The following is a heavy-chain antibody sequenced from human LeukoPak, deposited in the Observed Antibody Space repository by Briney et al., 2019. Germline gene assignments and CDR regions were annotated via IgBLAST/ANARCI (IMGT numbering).Heavy chain of an antibody. V-gene: IGHV3-23*01. CDR3: AKRPYCSGGSCYDLYYFDY. CDR1: GFTFSSYG. Sequence: GGSLRLSCAASGFTFSSYGMSWVRQAPGKGLEWVSAISGSGGSTYYADSVKGRFTISRDNSKNTLYLQMNSLRAEDTAVYYCAKRPYCSGGSCYDLYYFDYWGQGTLVTVSS. J-gene: IGHJ4*02. CDR2: ISGSGGST. D-gene: IGHD2-15*01.